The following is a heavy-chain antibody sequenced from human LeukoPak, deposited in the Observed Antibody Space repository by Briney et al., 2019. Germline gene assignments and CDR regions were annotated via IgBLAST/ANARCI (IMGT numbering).Heavy chain of an antibody. Sequence: GESLKISCKGSGYSFTSYWIGWVRQAPGEGLEWMGWINPNSGGTNYAQKFQGRVTMTRDTSISTAYMELSRLRSDDTAVYYCARVYSPGDRRRYYFDYWGQGTLVTVSS. CDR3: ARVYSPGDRRRYYFDY. V-gene: IGHV1-2*02. J-gene: IGHJ4*02. D-gene: IGHD7-27*01. CDR1: GYSFTSYW. CDR2: INPNSGGT.